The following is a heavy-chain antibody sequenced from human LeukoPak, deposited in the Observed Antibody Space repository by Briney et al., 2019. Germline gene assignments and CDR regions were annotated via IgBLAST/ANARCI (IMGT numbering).Heavy chain of an antibody. V-gene: IGHV4-59*12. Sequence: SETLSLTCTVSGGSISSYYWSWIRQPPGKGLEWIGYIYYSGSTSYNPSLKSRVAISVDTSKNQFSLNLSSVTAADTAVYYCARDGGYSSSWWSYWGQGTLVTVSS. CDR2: IYYSGST. CDR1: GGSISSYY. J-gene: IGHJ4*02. D-gene: IGHD6-13*01. CDR3: ARDGGYSSSWWSY.